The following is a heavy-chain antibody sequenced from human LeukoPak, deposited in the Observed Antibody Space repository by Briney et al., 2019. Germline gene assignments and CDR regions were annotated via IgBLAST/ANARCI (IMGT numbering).Heavy chain of an antibody. V-gene: IGHV1-2*02. CDR1: GFSFTTYY. CDR3: ASADPVGSRQEGFYSDY. J-gene: IGHJ4*02. D-gene: IGHD2/OR15-2a*01. Sequence: ASVKVSCKSSGFSFTTYYLYWMRQAPGRGLEWMGWIRLGDGEANYAQRFQDRFIQGTDTYTKKASMELRNLGSDDTDVYFCASADPVGSRQEGFYSDYWGQGTLVTVSS. CDR2: IRLGDGEA.